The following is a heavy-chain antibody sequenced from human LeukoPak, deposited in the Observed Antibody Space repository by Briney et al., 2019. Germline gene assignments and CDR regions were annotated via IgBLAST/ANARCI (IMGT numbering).Heavy chain of an antibody. J-gene: IGHJ6*04. CDR1: GYTFTSYG. D-gene: IGHD4-11*01. CDR2: ISAYNGNT. V-gene: IGHV1-18*04. Sequence: ASVKVSCKASGYTFTSYGISWVRQAPGQGLEWMGWISAYNGNTNYAQKLQGRVTMTTDTSTSTAYVELRSLRSDDTAVYYCARDHYTNYYYYGMDVWGKGPTVTVSS. CDR3: ARDHYTNYYYYGMDV.